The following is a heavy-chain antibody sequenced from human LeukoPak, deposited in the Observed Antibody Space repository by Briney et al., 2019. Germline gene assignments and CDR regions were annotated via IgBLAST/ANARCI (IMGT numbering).Heavy chain of an antibody. V-gene: IGHV4-34*01. Sequence: SETLSLTCAVYGGPFSGYYWSWIRQPPGKGLEWIGEINHSGSTNYNPSLKSRVTISVDTSKNQFSLKLSSVTAADTAVYYCARVRYSSGWYSRDYYYGMDVWGQGTTVTVSS. CDR2: INHSGST. D-gene: IGHD6-19*01. J-gene: IGHJ6*02. CDR1: GGPFSGYY. CDR3: ARVRYSSGWYSRDYYYGMDV.